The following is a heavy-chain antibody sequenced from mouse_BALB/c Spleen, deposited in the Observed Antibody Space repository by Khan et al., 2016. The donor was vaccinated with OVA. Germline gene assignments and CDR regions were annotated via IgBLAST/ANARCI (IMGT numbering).Heavy chain of an antibody. J-gene: IGHJ4*01. CDR2: INPRSGYT. Sequence: QVQLQQSGADPARPGASVRMSCKASGYTFTSNTMHWVKQRPGQGLEWIGYINPRSGYTNYNQNFKDKATLTADKSSSTAYMQLSSLTSEDSAVYYCARRTTGYTMDYWGQGTSVTVSS. CDR3: ARRTTGYTMDY. V-gene: IGHV1-4*01. D-gene: IGHD2-14*01. CDR1: GYTFTSNT.